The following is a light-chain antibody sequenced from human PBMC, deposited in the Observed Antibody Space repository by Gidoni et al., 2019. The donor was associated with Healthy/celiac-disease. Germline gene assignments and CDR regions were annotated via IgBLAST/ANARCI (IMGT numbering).Light chain of an antibody. Sequence: DIQMTSTPSTLSASVGDRVTITCRASQSISSWLAWYQQKPGKAPKLLIYKASSLESGVPSRFSGSGSGTEFTLPISSLQPDDFATYYCQQYNSYACTFXPXTKVEIK. CDR3: QQYNSYACT. CDR1: QSISSW. V-gene: IGKV1-5*03. CDR2: KAS. J-gene: IGKJ1*01.